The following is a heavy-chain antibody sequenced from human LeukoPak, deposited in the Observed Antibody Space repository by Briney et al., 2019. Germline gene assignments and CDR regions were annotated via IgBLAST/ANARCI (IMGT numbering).Heavy chain of an antibody. V-gene: IGHV3-11*06. J-gene: IGHJ3*02. CDR2: ISSSSSYT. D-gene: IGHD3-10*01. Sequence: GGSLRLSCAASGFTFSDYYMSWIRQAPGKGLEWVSYISSSSSYTNYADSVKGRFTISRDNAKNSLYLQMNSLRAEDTAVYYCARDQYKYGSGSYDAFDIWGQGTMVTVSP. CDR3: ARDQYKYGSGSYDAFDI. CDR1: GFTFSDYY.